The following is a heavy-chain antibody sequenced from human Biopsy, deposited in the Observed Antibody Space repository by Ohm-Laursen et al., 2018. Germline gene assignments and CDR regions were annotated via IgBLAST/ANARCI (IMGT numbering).Heavy chain of an antibody. V-gene: IGHV1-24*01. CDR3: ARNTGWYGDLYYFDY. D-gene: IGHD6-19*01. CDR1: GYTLTELS. CDR2: FAPENGKT. J-gene: IGHJ4*02. Sequence: ASVKVSCKVSGYTLTELSMHWVRQAPGRGLEWMGGFAPENGKTIYAQKFQGRVTMTEDTSTDTAYMELGSLRSEDTAVYYCARNTGWYGDLYYFDYWGQGTLVTVSS.